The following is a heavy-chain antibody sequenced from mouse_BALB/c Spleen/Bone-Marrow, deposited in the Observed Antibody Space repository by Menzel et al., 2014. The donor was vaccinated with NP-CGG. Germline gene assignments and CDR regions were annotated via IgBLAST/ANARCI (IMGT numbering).Heavy chain of an antibody. CDR3: ARDLYY. J-gene: IGHJ4*01. Sequence: QVQLQQSGAELAKPGASVKMSCKASGYTFTTYCMHWVKQRPGQGLEWIGYINPSTAYTDYTQKFEDKATLTADKSSSTAYMQLSSLTSEDAAVYYCARDLYYWGQGTSVTVSS. CDR1: GYTFTTYC. V-gene: IGHV1-7*01. CDR2: INPSTAYT.